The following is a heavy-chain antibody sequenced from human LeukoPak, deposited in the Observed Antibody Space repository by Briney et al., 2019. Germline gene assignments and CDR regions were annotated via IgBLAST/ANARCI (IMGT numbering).Heavy chain of an antibody. CDR2: INHSGST. J-gene: IGHJ4*02. CDR3: ARRRLLWFGERALDY. CDR1: GGSFSGYY. V-gene: IGHV4-34*01. Sequence: SETLSLTCAVYGGSFSGYYWSWIRQPPGKGLEWIGEINHSGSTNYNPSLKSRVTISIDTSKNQFSLKLSSVTAADTAVYYCARRRLLWFGERALDYWGQGTLVTVSS. D-gene: IGHD3-10*01.